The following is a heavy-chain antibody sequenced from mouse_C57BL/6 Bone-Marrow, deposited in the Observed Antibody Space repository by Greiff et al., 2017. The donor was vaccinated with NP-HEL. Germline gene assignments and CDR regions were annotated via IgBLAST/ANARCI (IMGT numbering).Heavy chain of an antibody. Sequence: EVKLEESGGGLVQPGGSMKLSCVASGFTFSNYWMNWVRQSPEKGLEWVAQIRLKSDNYAKHYAESVKGRFTIERDDYKGSVYLQLHNVRAADKGPEVVSQIRVKSYNAATQYADTVKLRFTISRDDSKSSVYLQMNNLRAEDTGIYYFTIYGSSEYYAMDYWGQGTSVTVSS. CDR3: SQIRVKSYNAATQYADTVKLRFTISRDDSKSSVYLQMNNLRAEDTGIYYFTIYGSSEYYAMDY. CDR2: IRLKSDNYAK. CDR1: GFTFSNYW. J-gene: IGHJ4*01. V-gene: IGHV6-3*01. D-gene: IGHD1-1*02.